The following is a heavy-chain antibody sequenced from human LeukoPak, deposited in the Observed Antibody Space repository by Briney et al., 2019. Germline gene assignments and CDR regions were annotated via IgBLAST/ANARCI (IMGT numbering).Heavy chain of an antibody. CDR1: EFXFSNYW. D-gene: IGHD5-24*01. J-gene: IGHJ3*02. V-gene: IGHV3-69-1*01. Sequence: PGGSLRLSCAASEFXFSNYWIHWVRQAPGKGLEWVSSIGSDNKPHYSESVKGRFAISRDNAKNSLYLQMNSLRDADTAICYCARTLHIEMATTDAFDIWGQGTMVTVSS. CDR2: IGSDNKP. CDR3: ARTLHIEMATTDAFDI.